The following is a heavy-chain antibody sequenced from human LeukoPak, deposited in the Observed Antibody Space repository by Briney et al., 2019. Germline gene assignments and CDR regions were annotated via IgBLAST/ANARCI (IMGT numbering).Heavy chain of an antibody. CDR1: GFTVSSNY. CDR2: IYSGGST. CDR3: ARAPLGDIDY. V-gene: IGHV3-53*01. J-gene: IGHJ4*02. Sequence: PGGSLRLSCAASGFTVSSNYMSWVRQAPGKGLEWVSVIYSGGSTYYADSVKGRFTISRDNSKNTLYLQMNSLRAEDMAVYYCARAPLGDIDYWGQGTLVTVSS. D-gene: IGHD2-21*02.